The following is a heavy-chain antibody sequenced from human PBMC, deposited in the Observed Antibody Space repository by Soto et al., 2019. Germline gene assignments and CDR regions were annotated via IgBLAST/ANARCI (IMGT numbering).Heavy chain of an antibody. CDR3: ARWASSSWYGYWFEP. V-gene: IGHV6-1*01. CDR1: GDSVSSNSAV. Sequence: PSQTLSPTCAIAGDSVSSNSAVWNWIRQSPSRGLEWLGRTYYRSKWYNDYAVSVKSRITINPDTSKNQFSLQLNSVTPEDTAVYYCARWASSSWYGYWFEPWGQGTLVTVS. J-gene: IGHJ5*02. CDR2: TYYRSKWYN. D-gene: IGHD6-13*01.